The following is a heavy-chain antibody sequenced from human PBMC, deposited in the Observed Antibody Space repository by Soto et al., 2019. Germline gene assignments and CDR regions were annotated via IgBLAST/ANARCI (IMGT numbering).Heavy chain of an antibody. Sequence: DVQLLESGGGLVQPGGSLRLSCEASGFIFSNHAMSWVRQVPGKGLEWVSGISAGGNLIYYADSVRGRFTMSRDNSKNMLFLQMNSLRAENSAVFFCPKRHGIGAAAKNFDFWGQGALVTVSS. CDR2: ISAGGNLI. J-gene: IGHJ4*02. CDR1: GFIFSNHA. CDR3: PKRHGIGAAAKNFDF. D-gene: IGHD6-13*01. V-gene: IGHV3-23*01.